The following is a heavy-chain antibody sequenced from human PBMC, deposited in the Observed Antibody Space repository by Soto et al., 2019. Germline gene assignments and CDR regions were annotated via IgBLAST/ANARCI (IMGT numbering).Heavy chain of an antibody. CDR1: GYSFTSYW. J-gene: IGHJ4*02. CDR3: ARHVPTVTTYSEFYYFDY. V-gene: IGHV5-51*01. Sequence: PGESLKISCKGSGYSFTSYWIGWVRQMPGKGLEWMGIIYPGDSDTRYSPSFQGQVTISADKSISTAYLQWSSLKASGTAMYYCARHVPTVTTYSEFYYFDYRGQGTLVTVSS. CDR2: IYPGDSDT. D-gene: IGHD4-17*01.